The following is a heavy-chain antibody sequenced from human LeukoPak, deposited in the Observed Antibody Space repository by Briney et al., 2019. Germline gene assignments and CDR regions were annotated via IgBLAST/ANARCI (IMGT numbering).Heavy chain of an antibody. CDR1: GGSISSGSYY. CDR3: ARGRVLGY. Sequence: NPSETLSLTCTVSGGSISSGSYYWSWIRQPPGKGLEWIGEINHSGSTNYNPSLKSRVTISVDTSKNQFSLKLSSVTAADTAVYYCARGRVLGYWGQGTLVTVSS. J-gene: IGHJ4*02. V-gene: IGHV4-39*07. CDR2: INHSGST.